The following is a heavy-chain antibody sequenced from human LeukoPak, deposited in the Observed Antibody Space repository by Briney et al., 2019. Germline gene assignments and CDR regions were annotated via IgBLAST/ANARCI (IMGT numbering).Heavy chain of an antibody. V-gene: IGHV1-8*01. CDR2: TNPNSGNT. CDR1: GYTFTSYD. J-gene: IGHJ6*02. CDR3: VRFGEFYYYYGMDV. Sequence: ASVKVSCKASGYTFTSYDINWVRQATGQGLEWMGWTNPNSGNTGYAQKFQGRVTMTRNTSISTAYMELSSLRSEDTAVYYCVRFGEFYYYYGMDVWGQGTTVTVSS. D-gene: IGHD3-10*01.